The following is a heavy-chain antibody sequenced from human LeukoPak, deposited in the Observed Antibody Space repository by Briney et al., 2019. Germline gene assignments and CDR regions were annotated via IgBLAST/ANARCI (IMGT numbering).Heavy chain of an antibody. V-gene: IGHV1-18*01. CDR3: ARVNGLIWLGELKG. CDR1: SYTFTSYS. Sequence: ASVKVSCKASSYTFTSYSISWVRQAPGQGLEWMGWISTYNGKTDYAQKVQGRVTMTTDTSTSTAYMELRGLRPDDTAVYYCARVNGLIWLGELKGWGQGTLVTVSS. CDR2: ISTYNGKT. D-gene: IGHD3-10*01. J-gene: IGHJ4*02.